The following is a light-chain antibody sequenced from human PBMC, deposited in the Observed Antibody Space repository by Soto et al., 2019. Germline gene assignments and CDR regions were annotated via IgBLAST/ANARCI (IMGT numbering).Light chain of an antibody. CDR2: EGN. CDR3: SSYAGGDIFV. V-gene: IGLV2-8*01. Sequence: QSALTDPPSASGSPGQSLTISCTGTSSDVGGYNYVFWYQQHPGKAPKLMIYEGNKRPSGVPDRFSGSKSGNTASLTVSGLQAEDEADYYCSSYAGGDIFVFGGGTKLTVL. CDR1: SSDVGGYNY. J-gene: IGLJ2*01.